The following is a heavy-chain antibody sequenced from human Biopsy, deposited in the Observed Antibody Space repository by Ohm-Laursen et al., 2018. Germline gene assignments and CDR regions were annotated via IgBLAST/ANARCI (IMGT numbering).Heavy chain of an antibody. V-gene: IGHV4-34*08. CDR2: INQSGTT. CDR3: GNEVHGRDY. CDR1: GKTFSDYQ. Sequence: TLSLTCPFFGKTFSDYQWSWIRQPPGKGLEWIGQINQSGTTDYNPSLKSRVSISADASKYEFSLRLTSVTAADTAVYFCGNEVHGRDYWGLGAQVTVSS. J-gene: IGHJ4*02. D-gene: IGHD2-15*01.